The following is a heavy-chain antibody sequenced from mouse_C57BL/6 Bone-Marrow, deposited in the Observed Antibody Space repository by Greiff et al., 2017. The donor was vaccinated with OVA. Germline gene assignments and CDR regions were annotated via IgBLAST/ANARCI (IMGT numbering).Heavy chain of an antibody. J-gene: IGHJ2*01. D-gene: IGHD2-12*01. CDR3: ARDYYKDY. CDR2: ISDGGSYT. V-gene: IGHV5-4*01. CDR1: GFTFSSYA. Sequence: EVKVVESGGGLVKPGGSLKLSCAASGFTFSSYAMSWVRQTPEKRLEWVATISDGGSYTYYPDTVKGRFTFSRDNDKNNLYLQMSHLKSEDTAMYYCARDYYKDYWGQGTTLTVSS.